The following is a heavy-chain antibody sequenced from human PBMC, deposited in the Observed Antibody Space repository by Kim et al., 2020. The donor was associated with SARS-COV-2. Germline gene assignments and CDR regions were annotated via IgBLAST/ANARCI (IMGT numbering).Heavy chain of an antibody. D-gene: IGHD2-21*01. Sequence: ASVKVSCKASGYTFTNYRVHWLRQAPGQRFEWMGRITPGGDTKYSQKFQDRVTITSDTSASTTSLEVSSLGSEDTAIYYCAKGAETSIPGAFDYWGQG. CDR3: AKGAETSIPGAFDY. CDR1: GYTFTNYR. J-gene: IGHJ4*02. V-gene: IGHV1-3*01. CDR2: ITPGGDT.